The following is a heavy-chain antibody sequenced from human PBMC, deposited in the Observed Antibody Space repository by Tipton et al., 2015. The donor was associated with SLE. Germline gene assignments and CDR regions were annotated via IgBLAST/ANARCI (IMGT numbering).Heavy chain of an antibody. Sequence: QLVQSGAEVQKPGASVRISCKASGYTFINYYMHWVRQAPGQGLEWMGGIIPIFGTANYAQKFQGRVTITADESTSTAYMELSSLRSEDTAVYFCAQDERDYDVSTGYPSAHYFQHWGQGTLVTVSS. CDR3: AQDERDYDVSTGYPSAHYFQH. D-gene: IGHD3-9*01. CDR1: GYTFINYY. V-gene: IGHV1-69*13. J-gene: IGHJ1*01. CDR2: IIPIFGTA.